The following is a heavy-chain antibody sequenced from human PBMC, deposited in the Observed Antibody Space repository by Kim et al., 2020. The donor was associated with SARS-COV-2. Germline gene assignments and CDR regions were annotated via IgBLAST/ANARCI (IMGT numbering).Heavy chain of an antibody. CDR2: ISYDGSNK. V-gene: IGHV3-33*05. CDR1: GFTFSSYG. J-gene: IGHJ4*02. D-gene: IGHD2-21*02. CDR3: ARDGDPKDGGIDY. Sequence: GGSLRLSCAASGFTFSSYGMHWVRQAPGKGLEWVAVISYDGSNKYYADSVKGRFTISRDNSKNMLYLQMNSLRAEDTAVYYCARDGDPKDGGIDYWGQGT.